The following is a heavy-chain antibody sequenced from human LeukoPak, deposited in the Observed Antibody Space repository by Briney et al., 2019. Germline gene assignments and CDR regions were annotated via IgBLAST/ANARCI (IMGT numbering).Heavy chain of an antibody. V-gene: IGHV3-30*02. CDR1: GFTFSNYD. CDR2: IQYDGSNK. D-gene: IGHD6-13*01. J-gene: IGHJ4*02. Sequence: PGGSLRLSCTASGFTFSNYDIHWVRQAPGKGLEWVAFIQYDGSNKYYADSVKGRFTISRDNSKNTLYLLTNSLRAEDTAVYYCAKVSGVGSSWSPFDYWGQGTLVTVSS. CDR3: AKVSGVGSSWSPFDY.